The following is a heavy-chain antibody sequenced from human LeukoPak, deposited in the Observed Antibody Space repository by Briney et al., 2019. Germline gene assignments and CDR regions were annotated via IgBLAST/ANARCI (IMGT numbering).Heavy chain of an antibody. D-gene: IGHD3-22*01. V-gene: IGHV1-18*01. CDR1: GYTFTSYG. Sequence: ASVKVSCKASGYTFTSYGISWVRQAPGQGLEWMGWISAYNGNTNYAQKLQGRVTMTRDMSTSTVYMELSSLRSEDTAVYYCARGRLPDTYYYDSSGRDAFDIWGQGTMVTVSS. J-gene: IGHJ3*02. CDR2: ISAYNGNT. CDR3: ARGRLPDTYYYDSSGRDAFDI.